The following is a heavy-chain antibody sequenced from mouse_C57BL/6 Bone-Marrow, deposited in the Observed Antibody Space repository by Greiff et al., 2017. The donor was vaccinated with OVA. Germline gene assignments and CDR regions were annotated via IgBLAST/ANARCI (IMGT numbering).Heavy chain of an antibody. CDR2: INPGSGGT. CDR1: GYAFTNYL. CDR3: AREYYGYDGYFDY. D-gene: IGHD2-2*01. V-gene: IGHV1-54*01. J-gene: IGHJ2*01. Sequence: VQLQQSGAELVRPGTSVKVSCKASGYAFTNYLIEWVKQRPGQGLEWIGVINPGSGGTNYNEKFKGKATLTADKSSSTAYMQLSSLTSEDSAVYVCAREYYGYDGYFDYWGQGTTLTVSS.